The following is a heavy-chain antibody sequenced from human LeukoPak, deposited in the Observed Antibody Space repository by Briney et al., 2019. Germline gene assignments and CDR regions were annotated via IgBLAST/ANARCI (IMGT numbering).Heavy chain of an antibody. CDR2: IHYTGST. CDR1: GGSISSYY. J-gene: IGHJ4*02. CDR3: ERAWSGSSGYYPETNFDY. D-gene: IGHD3-22*01. V-gene: IGHV4-59*12. Sequence: SETLSLTCTVSGGSISSYYWSWIRQPPGKGLEWIGYIHYTGSTNYNPSLKSRVTISLYTSENQFSLKLSSVTAADTAVYYCERAWSGSSGYYPETNFDYWGQGTLVTVSS.